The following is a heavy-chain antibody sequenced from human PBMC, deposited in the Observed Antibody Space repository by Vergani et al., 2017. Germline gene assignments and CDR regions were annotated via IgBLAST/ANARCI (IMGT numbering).Heavy chain of an antibody. CDR1: GGSISSGDYY. J-gene: IGHJ6*02. CDR2: IYYSGST. Sequence: QVQLQESGPGLVKPSQTLSLTCTVSGGSISSGDYYWSWIRQPPGKGLEWIGYIYYSGSTDYNSSLKSRVTISVDTSKNQFSLKLSSVTAADTAVYYCARVGVVRGVSYYYYYYGMDVWGQGTTVTVSS. V-gene: IGHV4-30-4*08. CDR3: ARVGVVRGVSYYYYYYGMDV. D-gene: IGHD3-10*01.